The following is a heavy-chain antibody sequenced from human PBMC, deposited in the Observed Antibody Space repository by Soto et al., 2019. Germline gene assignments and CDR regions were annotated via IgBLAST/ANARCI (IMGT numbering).Heavy chain of an antibody. CDR1: GGSISSSSYY. CDR2: VYYSGSA. CDR3: ARQVGYDIVTGYYDY. Sequence: SETLSLTCTVSGGSISSSSYYWGWIRQPPGKGLVWIGSVYYSGSAYYNPSLKSRVTISVDTSKNQFPLKLRTVTAADTAVYYCARQVGYDIVTGYYDYWGQGTLVTVSS. J-gene: IGHJ4*02. D-gene: IGHD3-9*01. V-gene: IGHV4-39*01.